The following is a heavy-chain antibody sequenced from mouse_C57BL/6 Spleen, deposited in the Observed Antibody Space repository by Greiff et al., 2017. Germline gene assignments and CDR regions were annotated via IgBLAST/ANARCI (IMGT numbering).Heavy chain of an antibody. Sequence: QVQLQQSGPELVKPGASVKLSCKASGYTFTSYDINWVKQRPGQGLEWIGWIYPRDGSTKYNEKFKGKATLTVDTSSSTAYMELHSLTSEDSAVYFCARHYYGSSSYAMDYWGQGTSVTVSS. J-gene: IGHJ4*01. V-gene: IGHV1-85*01. CDR2: IYPRDGST. CDR3: ARHYYGSSSYAMDY. CDR1: GYTFTSYD. D-gene: IGHD1-1*01.